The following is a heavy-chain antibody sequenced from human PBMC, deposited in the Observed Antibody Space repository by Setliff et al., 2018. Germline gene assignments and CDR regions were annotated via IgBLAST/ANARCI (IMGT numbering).Heavy chain of an antibody. J-gene: IGHJ4*02. D-gene: IGHD3-10*01. CDR2: IQTSGTT. Sequence: LSLTCTVSGGSISRYHWSWIRQPPGKGLEWIGYIQTSGTTNYNPSLKSRVTISIDRPKNQFCLRLNSVTAADTAVYFCARSLGSGSYYNSRPFYSDYWGQGTLVTVSS. V-gene: IGHV4-4*08. CDR1: GGSISRYH. CDR3: ARSLGSGSYYNSRPFYSDY.